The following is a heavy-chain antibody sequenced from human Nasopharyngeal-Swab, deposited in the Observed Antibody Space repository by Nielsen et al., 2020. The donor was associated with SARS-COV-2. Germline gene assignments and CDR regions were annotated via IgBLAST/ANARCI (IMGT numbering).Heavy chain of an antibody. CDR1: GYTFTGCY. J-gene: IGHJ6*02. CDR2: INPNSGGT. D-gene: IGHD3-3*01. V-gene: IGHV1-2*02. Sequence: ASVKVSCKASGYTFTGCYMHWVRQAPGQGLEWMGWINPNSGGTNYAQKFQGRVTMTRDTSISTAYMELSRLRSDDTAVYYCAREEITIFGVVIIRGDGDYYYGMDVWGQGTTVTVSS. CDR3: AREEITIFGVVIIRGDGDYYYGMDV.